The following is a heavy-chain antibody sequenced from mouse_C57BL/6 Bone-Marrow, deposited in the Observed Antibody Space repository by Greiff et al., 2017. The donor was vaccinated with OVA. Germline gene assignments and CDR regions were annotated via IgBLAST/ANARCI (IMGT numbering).Heavy chain of an antibody. Sequence: EVQLQQSGAELVRPGASVKLSCTASGFNIKDDYMHWVKQRPEQGLEWIGWIDPENGDTEYASKFQGKATITADNSSNTAYLQLSSLTSADTAVEYCTTWRVVWDVEVWGTGTTVTVTS. J-gene: IGHJ1*03. CDR3: TTWRVVWDVEV. D-gene: IGHD1-1*01. CDR2: IDPENGDT. V-gene: IGHV14-4*01. CDR1: GFNIKDDY.